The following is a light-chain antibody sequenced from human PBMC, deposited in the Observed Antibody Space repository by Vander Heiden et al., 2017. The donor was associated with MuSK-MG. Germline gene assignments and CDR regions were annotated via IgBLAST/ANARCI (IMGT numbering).Light chain of an antibody. CDR1: RDISTY. J-gene: IGKJ4*01. CDR2: AAS. V-gene: IGKV1-39*01. Sequence: DNQMNQSPSSLSAFVGDRVTIACRASRDISTYLNWYQQKPGKAPRLLIYAASKLENGVPSRFSGSGSGRDFTLTVTTLQAEDAATYYCQQADSSPPLTFGGGTKVEIK. CDR3: QQADSSPPLT.